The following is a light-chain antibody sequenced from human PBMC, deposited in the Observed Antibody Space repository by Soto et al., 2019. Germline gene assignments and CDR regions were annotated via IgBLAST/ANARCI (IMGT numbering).Light chain of an antibody. CDR1: SSDVGAYNY. J-gene: IGLJ3*02. V-gene: IGLV2-14*01. Sequence: QSALTQPASVSGSPGQSITISCTGTSSDVGAYNYVSWYRQHPGKAPKLVIYEVSNRPSGISNRFSGSKSGNTASLTISGLQAEDEADYYCSSYTQFSTLVFGGGTKLTVL. CDR3: SSYTQFSTLV. CDR2: EVS.